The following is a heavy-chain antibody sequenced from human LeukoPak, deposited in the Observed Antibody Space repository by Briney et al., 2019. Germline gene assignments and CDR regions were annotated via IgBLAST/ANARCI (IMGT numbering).Heavy chain of an antibody. D-gene: IGHD6-13*01. CDR1: GFTFSSYG. Sequence: GGSLRLSCAASGFTFSSYGMHWVRQAPGKGLGWVAFIRYDGSNKYYADSVKGRFTISRDNSKNTLYLQMNSLRAEDTAVYYCAKNPYDSSWYYYYGMDVWGQGTTVTVSS. J-gene: IGHJ6*02. CDR3: AKNPYDSSWYYYYGMDV. CDR2: IRYDGSNK. V-gene: IGHV3-30*02.